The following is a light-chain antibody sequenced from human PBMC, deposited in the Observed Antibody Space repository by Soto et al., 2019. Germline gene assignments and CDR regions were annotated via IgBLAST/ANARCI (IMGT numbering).Light chain of an antibody. Sequence: ELTQPPSASGTPGQRVTISCSGSSSNIGSNTVNWYQQLPGTAPKLLIYSNNQRPSGVPDRFSGSKSGTSASLAISGLQSEDEADYYCAAWDDSLNGVVFGGGTKLTVL. V-gene: IGLV1-44*01. CDR2: SNN. J-gene: IGLJ2*01. CDR1: SSNIGSNT. CDR3: AAWDDSLNGVV.